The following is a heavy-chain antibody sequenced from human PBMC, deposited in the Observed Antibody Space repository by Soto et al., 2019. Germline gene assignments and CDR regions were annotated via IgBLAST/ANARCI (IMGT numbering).Heavy chain of an antibody. J-gene: IGHJ5*02. V-gene: IGHV5-10-1*01. Sequence: GASLKISCKGSGYSFTTYWISWVRQMPGKGLEWMGRIDPSDSYVNYSPSFQGHVTMSADKSISTAYLQWSSLKASDTAMYFCGRVRVDKAEGWFDPWGQGTQVTVSS. CDR2: IDPSDSYV. D-gene: IGHD5-18*01. CDR1: GYSFTTYW. CDR3: GRVRVDKAEGWFDP.